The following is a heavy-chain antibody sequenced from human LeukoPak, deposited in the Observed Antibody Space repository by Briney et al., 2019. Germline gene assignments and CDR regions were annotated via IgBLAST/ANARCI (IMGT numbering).Heavy chain of an antibody. Sequence: PSQTLSLTCTVSGGSISSGDYYWSWIRQPPGKGLEWIGYIYYSGSTYYNPSLKSRVTISVDTSKNQFSLKLSSVTAADTAVYYCARVASMIRGAPFDYWGQGTLVTVSS. CDR1: GGSISSGDYY. CDR2: IYYSGST. J-gene: IGHJ4*02. V-gene: IGHV4-30-4*01. D-gene: IGHD3-10*01. CDR3: ARVASMIRGAPFDY.